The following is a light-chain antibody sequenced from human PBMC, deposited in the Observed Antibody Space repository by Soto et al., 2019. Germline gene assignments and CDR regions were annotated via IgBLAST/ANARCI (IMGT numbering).Light chain of an antibody. CDR1: QSVSSY. CDR2: GAS. V-gene: IGKV3-20*01. Sequence: EIVLTHSPATLSLSPVERATLSFSSSQSVSSYLAWYQQKPGQAPRVLIYGASNRATGIPDRFSGSGSGTDFTLTISRLEPEDFAVYYCQQYSSSPPLTFGGGTKVDIK. CDR3: QQYSSSPPLT. J-gene: IGKJ4*01.